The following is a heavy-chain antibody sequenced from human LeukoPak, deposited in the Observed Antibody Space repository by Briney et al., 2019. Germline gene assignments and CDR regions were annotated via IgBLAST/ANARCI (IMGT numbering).Heavy chain of an antibody. CDR2: ISGSGGST. V-gene: IGHV3-23*01. J-gene: IGHJ4*02. Sequence: GGSLRLSCAASGFTFSSYAMSWVRQAPGKGLEWVSAISGSGGSTYYADSVKGRFTISRDNSKNTLYLQMNSLRAEDTAVYYCAKGTTMIVVVSPFDYWSQGTLVTVSS. D-gene: IGHD3-22*01. CDR1: GFTFSSYA. CDR3: AKGTTMIVVVSPFDY.